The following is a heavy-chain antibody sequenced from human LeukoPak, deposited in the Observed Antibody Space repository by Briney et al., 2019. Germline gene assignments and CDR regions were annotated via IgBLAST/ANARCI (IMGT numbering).Heavy chain of an antibody. CDR3: ARDKGFGNYWYFDL. Sequence: ASVKVSCKASGYTFTGYYMHWVRQAPGQGLEWMGWINPNSGGTKYAQRFQGRLTMTRDTSISTAYMELSSLTSDDTAVFYCARDKGFGNYWYFDLWGRGTLVTVSS. V-gene: IGHV1-2*02. J-gene: IGHJ2*01. D-gene: IGHD3-16*01. CDR1: GYTFTGYY. CDR2: INPNSGGT.